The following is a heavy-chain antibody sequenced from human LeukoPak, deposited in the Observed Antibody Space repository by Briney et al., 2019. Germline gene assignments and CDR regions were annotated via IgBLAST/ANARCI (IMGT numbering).Heavy chain of an antibody. CDR2: FYTGGTT. Sequence: GGSLRLSCAASGFIVSSNYMSWVRQAPGKGLEWVSVFYTGGTTDYANSVRGRFTISRDNSKNTLYLQMNSLRAEDTAVYYCARGPLPTTPAFDIWGQGTLVTVSS. J-gene: IGHJ3*02. V-gene: IGHV3-53*01. CDR3: ARGPLPTTPAFDI. CDR1: GFIVSSNY. D-gene: IGHD1-1*01.